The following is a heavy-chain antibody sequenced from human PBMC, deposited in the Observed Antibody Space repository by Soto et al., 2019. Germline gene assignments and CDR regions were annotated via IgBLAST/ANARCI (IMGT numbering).Heavy chain of an antibody. CDR3: ARVKGYYYGMDV. V-gene: IGHV4-34*01. CDR1: GGSFSCYY. CDR2: INHSGST. Sequence: SETLSLTCAVYGGSFSCYYWSWIRQPPGKGLEWIGEINHSGSTNYNPSLKSRVTISVDMSKNQFSLKLSSVTAADTAVYYCARVKGYYYGMDVWGPGTTVTVSS. J-gene: IGHJ6*02.